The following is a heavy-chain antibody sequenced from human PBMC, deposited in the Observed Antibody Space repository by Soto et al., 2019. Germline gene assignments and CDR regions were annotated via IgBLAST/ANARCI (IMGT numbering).Heavy chain of an antibody. J-gene: IGHJ4*02. CDR2: INKDGSEK. CDR3: ATTDSAVQALGDFEY. CDR1: GFPFSTCW. V-gene: IGHV3-7*03. D-gene: IGHD4-4*01. Sequence: GASLRLSCEASGFPFSTCWMPWVRLAPGKGLEWVANINKDGSEKFYVDSVKGRFTISRDNAKNSLFLQMNSLRAEDTAVYYYATTDSAVQALGDFEYCGQG.